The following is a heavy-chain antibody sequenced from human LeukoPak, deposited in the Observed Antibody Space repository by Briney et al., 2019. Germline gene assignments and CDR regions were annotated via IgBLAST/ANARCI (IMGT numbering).Heavy chain of an antibody. CDR1: GGSFSGYY. V-gene: IGHV4-34*01. D-gene: IGHD3/OR15-3a*01. J-gene: IGHJ4*02. CDR2: INPSGST. Sequence: PSETLSLTCAVYGGSFSGYYWSWIRQPPGKGLEWIGEINPSGSTNHNPSLKSRVTMSLDTSKNQFSLELTSVTAADTAVYYCARHRWTGAYNFDYWGQGSLVTVSS. CDR3: ARHRWTGAYNFDY.